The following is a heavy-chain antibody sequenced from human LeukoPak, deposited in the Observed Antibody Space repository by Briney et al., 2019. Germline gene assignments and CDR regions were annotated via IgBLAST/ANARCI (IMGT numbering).Heavy chain of an antibody. V-gene: IGHV4-38-2*02. J-gene: IGHJ4*02. CDR3: ARVGYDFWSGYYFDY. CDR2: IYHTGST. D-gene: IGHD3-3*01. CDR1: GDFISNADYYY. Sequence: SETLSLTCTVSGDFISNADYYYWGWIRQPPGRGLEWVASIYHTGSTYYNPSLKSRVTISVDTSKNQFSLKLSSVTAADTAVYYCARVGYDFWSGYYFDYWGQGTLVTVSS.